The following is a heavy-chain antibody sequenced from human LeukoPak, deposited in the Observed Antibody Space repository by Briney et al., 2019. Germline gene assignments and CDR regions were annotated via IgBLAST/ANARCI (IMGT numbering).Heavy chain of an antibody. CDR2: IYYSGST. V-gene: IGHV4-31*03. CDR3: ARDGPGWLRSYGMDV. J-gene: IGHJ6*02. D-gene: IGHD5-12*01. Sequence: SETLSLTCTVSGGSISSGGYYWSWIRQHPGKGLEWIGYIYYSGSTYHNPSLKSRVTISVDTSKNQFSLKLSSVTAADTAVYYCARDGPGWLRSYGMDVWGQGTTVTVSS. CDR1: GGSISSGGYY.